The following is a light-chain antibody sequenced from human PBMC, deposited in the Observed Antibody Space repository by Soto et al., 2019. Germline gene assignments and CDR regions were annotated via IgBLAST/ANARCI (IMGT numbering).Light chain of an antibody. V-gene: IGKV1-5*01. CDR1: ENIFKY. Sequence: DIQMIQSPATLSASVGDRITITFRASENIFKYVAWYQQTSGSAPNLLIYAASDLESGVPSRFSGSGSGTEFSLTIDNRQPNDSATYYFQHYTTRSIAFGGGTKV. CDR3: QHYTTRSIA. CDR2: AAS. J-gene: IGKJ4*01.